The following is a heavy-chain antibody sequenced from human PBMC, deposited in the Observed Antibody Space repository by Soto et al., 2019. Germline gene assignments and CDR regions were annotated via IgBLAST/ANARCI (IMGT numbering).Heavy chain of an antibody. CDR2: ISSSSSYT. Sequence: QVQLVESGGGLVKPGGSLRLSCAASGFTFSDYYMSWIRQAPGKGLEWVSYISSSSSYTNYADSVKGRFTISRDNAKNALYLQMNSLRAEDTAVYYCERDQGDTYSSSWCGAAYYYYGMDVWGQGTTVTVSS. CDR3: ERDQGDTYSSSWCGAAYYYYGMDV. J-gene: IGHJ6*02. D-gene: IGHD6-13*01. CDR1: GFTFSDYY. V-gene: IGHV3-11*05.